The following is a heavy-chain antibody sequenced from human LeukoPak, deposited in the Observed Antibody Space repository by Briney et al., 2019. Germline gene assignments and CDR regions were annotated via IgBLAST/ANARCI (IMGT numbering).Heavy chain of an antibody. V-gene: IGHV3-23*01. D-gene: IGHD6-6*01. Sequence: GGSLRLSCAASGFTFSTYAMNWVRQAPGRGLEWVSAISGSADTTYYADSLKGRFTISRDNSKNTLYLQMNSLRAEDTAVYYCAKVNITTRPYDYWGQGTLVTVSS. CDR1: GFTFSTYA. CDR2: ISGSADTT. CDR3: AKVNITTRPYDY. J-gene: IGHJ4*02.